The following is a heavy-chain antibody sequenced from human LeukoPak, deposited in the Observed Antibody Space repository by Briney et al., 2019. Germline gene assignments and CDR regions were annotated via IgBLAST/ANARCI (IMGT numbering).Heavy chain of an antibody. V-gene: IGHV3-53*01. D-gene: IGHD6-13*01. CDR1: GFTVSSNY. J-gene: IGHJ4*02. Sequence: GGSLRLSCAASGFTVSSNYMSWIRQAPGKGLEWVSVIYSGGTTNYADSVKGRFTISRDNSKNTLFLQMNSLRAEDTAVYYCARGGYSSSWYHFDYWGQGTLVTVSS. CDR2: IYSGGTT. CDR3: ARGGYSSSWYHFDY.